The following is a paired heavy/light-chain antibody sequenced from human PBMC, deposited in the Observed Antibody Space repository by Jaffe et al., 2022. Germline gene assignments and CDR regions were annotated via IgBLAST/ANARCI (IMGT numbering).Light chain of an antibody. CDR1: QGISNY. Sequence: DIQMTQSPSSLSASVGDRVTITCRASQGISNYLAWYQQKPGKVPKLLIYAASTLQSGVPSRFSGSGSGTDFTLTISSLQPEDVATYYCQKYNSASWTFGQGTKVEIK. CDR2: AAS. V-gene: IGKV1-27*01. CDR3: QKYNSASWT. J-gene: IGKJ1*01.
Heavy chain of an antibody. D-gene: IGHD2-2*01. CDR2: FDPEDGET. V-gene: IGHV1-24*01. Sequence: QVQLVQSGAEVKKPGASVKVSCKVSGYTLTELSMHWVRQAPGKGLEWMGGFDPEDGETIYAQKFQGRVTMTEDTSTDTAYMELSSLRSEDTAVYYCATIVVPGQTLRKPGWFDPWGQGTLVTVSS. CDR1: GYTLTELS. CDR3: ATIVVPGQTLRKPGWFDP. J-gene: IGHJ5*02.